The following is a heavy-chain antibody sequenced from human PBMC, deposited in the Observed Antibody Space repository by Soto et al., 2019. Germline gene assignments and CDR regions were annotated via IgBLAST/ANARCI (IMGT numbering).Heavy chain of an antibody. J-gene: IGHJ6*02. CDR2: MNQDGSEK. CDR1: GFTFGDXW. V-gene: IGHV3-7*02. Sequence: EVQLVESGGGLVQPGGSLRLSCTVSGFTFGDXWMTWVRQAPGKGLEWVANMNQDGSEKYYVDSVQGRFAISRDNAKNSLYLXXXXXXXXXXXXXXXXXXXXXXXXDVXGXGTXVTVSS. CDR3: XXXXXXXXXDV.